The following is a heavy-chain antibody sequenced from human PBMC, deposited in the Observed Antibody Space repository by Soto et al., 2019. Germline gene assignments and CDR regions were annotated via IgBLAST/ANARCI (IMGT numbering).Heavy chain of an antibody. J-gene: IGHJ4*02. CDR1: GYTFTGYY. V-gene: IGHV1-2*02. Sequence: QVQLVQSAAEVKKPGASVKVSCKASGYTFTGYYMHWVRQAPGQGLEWMGWINPNSGGTNYAQKVQGRVTMTRDTSISTAYMKLTRLTSDDTAVYYCATPTGRVLGRSCADWGQGTLVTVSS. D-gene: IGHD3-16*01. CDR2: INPNSGGT. CDR3: ATPTGRVLGRSCAD.